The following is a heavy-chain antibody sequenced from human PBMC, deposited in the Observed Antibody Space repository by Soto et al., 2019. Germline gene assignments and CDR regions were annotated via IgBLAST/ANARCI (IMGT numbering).Heavy chain of an antibody. D-gene: IGHD1-1*01. Sequence: SETLSLTCAVYGGSFSGYYWSWIRQPPGKGLEWIGEINHSGSTNYNPSLKSRVTISVDTSKNQFSLKLSSVTAADTAVYYCARGGRVPGGDAFDIWGQGTMVTVSS. J-gene: IGHJ3*02. V-gene: IGHV4-34*01. CDR2: INHSGST. CDR1: GGSFSGYY. CDR3: ARGGRVPGGDAFDI.